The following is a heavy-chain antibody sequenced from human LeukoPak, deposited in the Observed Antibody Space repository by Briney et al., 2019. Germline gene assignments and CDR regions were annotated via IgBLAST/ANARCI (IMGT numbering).Heavy chain of an antibody. D-gene: IGHD5-12*01. Sequence: GGSLRLSCAASGFTFSSYGMSWVRQAPGKGLEWVSAISGSGGSTYYADSVKGRFTISRDNSKNTLYLQMNSLRAEDTAVYYCARGIVATIPGTYYYYYYYMDVWGKGTTVTISS. CDR3: ARGIVATIPGTYYYYYYYMDV. CDR2: ISGSGGST. J-gene: IGHJ6*03. V-gene: IGHV3-23*01. CDR1: GFTFSSYG.